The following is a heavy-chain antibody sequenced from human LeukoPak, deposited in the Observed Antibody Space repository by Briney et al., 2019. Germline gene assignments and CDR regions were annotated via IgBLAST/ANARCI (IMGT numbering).Heavy chain of an antibody. CDR1: GGTFSSYA. CDR2: IIPIFGTA. V-gene: IGHV1-69*05. Sequence: SVKVSCKASGGTFSSYAISWVRQAPGQGLEWMGGIIPIFGTANYAQKFQGRVTITTDESTSTAYMELSSLRSEDTAVYYCARRVESSSWYRNNWFDPWGQGTLVTVSS. CDR3: ARRVESSSWYRNNWFDP. J-gene: IGHJ5*02. D-gene: IGHD6-13*01.